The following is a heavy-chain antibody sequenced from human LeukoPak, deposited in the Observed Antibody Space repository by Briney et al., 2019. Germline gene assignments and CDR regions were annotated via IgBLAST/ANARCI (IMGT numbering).Heavy chain of an antibody. V-gene: IGHV1-3*01. CDR3: ARVGATFGYYFDY. CDR2: INAGNGNT. J-gene: IGHJ4*02. Sequence: ASVKVSCKASGYTFTSYAMHWVRQAPGQRLEWMGWINAGNGNTKYSQKFQGRVTITRDTSASTAYMELSSLRSEDTAVYYCARVGATFGYYFDYWGQGTLVTVSS. CDR1: GYTFTSYA. D-gene: IGHD1-26*01.